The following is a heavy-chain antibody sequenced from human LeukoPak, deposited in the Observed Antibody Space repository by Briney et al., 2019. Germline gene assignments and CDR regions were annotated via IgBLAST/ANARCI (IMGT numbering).Heavy chain of an antibody. D-gene: IGHD3-22*01. J-gene: IGHJ1*01. CDR3: ARMVQSTDSSGFYLPEYFQH. Sequence: PSETLSLTCTVSGGSISSGSYYWSWIRQPPGKGLEWIGSIYHSGSTYYNPSLKSRVTISVDTSKNQFSLKLTSVTAADTAVYYCARMVQSTDSSGFYLPEYFQHWGQGTLVTVSS. V-gene: IGHV4-39*07. CDR1: GGSISSGSYY. CDR2: IYHSGST.